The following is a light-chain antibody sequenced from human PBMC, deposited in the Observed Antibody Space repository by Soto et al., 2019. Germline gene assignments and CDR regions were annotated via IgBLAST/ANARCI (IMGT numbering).Light chain of an antibody. J-gene: IGLJ2*01. CDR1: SSDVGGYNY. V-gene: IGLV2-14*01. Sequence: QSALTQPASVSGSPGQSITISCTGTSSDVGGYNYVSWYQQHPGKAPKLMIYDVSNRPSGVSNRFSGSKSDNTASLTISGLQAEDEADYYCSSYTGSSVVFGGGTKLTVL. CDR2: DVS. CDR3: SSYTGSSVV.